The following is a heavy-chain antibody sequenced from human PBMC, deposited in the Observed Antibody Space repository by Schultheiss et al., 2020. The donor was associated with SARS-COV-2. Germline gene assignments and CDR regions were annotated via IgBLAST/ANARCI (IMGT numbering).Heavy chain of an antibody. Sequence: GGSLRLSCAASGFTFDDYAMHWVRQAPGKGLEWVSSISSSSSYIYYADSVKGRFTISRDNAKNSLYLQMNSLRAEDTAVYYCARPNYDFWSGYQWYYFDYWGQGTLVTVSS. CDR3: ARPNYDFWSGYQWYYFDY. J-gene: IGHJ4*02. CDR2: ISSSSSYI. CDR1: GFTFDDYA. V-gene: IGHV3-21*01. D-gene: IGHD3-3*01.